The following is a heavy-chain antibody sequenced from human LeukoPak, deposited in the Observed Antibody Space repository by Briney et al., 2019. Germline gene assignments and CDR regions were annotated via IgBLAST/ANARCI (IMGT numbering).Heavy chain of an antibody. J-gene: IGHJ1*01. CDR2: VSAYSYNT. V-gene: IGHV1-18*01. Sequence: GASVKVSCKASGYTFTSYDITWVRQAPGQGLEWMGWVSAYSYNTNYAQRFQGRVTMTTDTSTSTAYMELRSLRSDDTAVYYCAKSSYCSSTSCFEYFPQWGQGTLVTVSS. D-gene: IGHD2-2*01. CDR3: AKSSYCSSTSCFEYFPQ. CDR1: GYTFTSYD.